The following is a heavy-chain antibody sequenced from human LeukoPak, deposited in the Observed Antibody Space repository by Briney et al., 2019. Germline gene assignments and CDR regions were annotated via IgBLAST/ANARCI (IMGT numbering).Heavy chain of an antibody. CDR1: GFTFSDYY. J-gene: IGHJ4*02. Sequence: EGSLRLSCAASGFTFSDYYMSWIRQAPGKGLEWVSYISSSSSYTNYADSVKGRFTISRDNAKNSLYLQMNSLRGEGKGVYYCGRSPRPLGGGGDYWGQGTLVTVSS. V-gene: IGHV3-11*06. CDR2: ISSSSSYT. D-gene: IGHD3-16*01. CDR3: GRSPRPLGGGGDY.